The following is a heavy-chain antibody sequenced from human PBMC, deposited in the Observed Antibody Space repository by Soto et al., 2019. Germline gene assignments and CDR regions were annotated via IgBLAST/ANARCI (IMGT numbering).Heavy chain of an antibody. Sequence: ASVKVSCKASGYTFTSYGISWVRQAPGQGLEWMGWISAYNGNTNYAQKLQGRVTMTTDTSTSTAYMELRSLRSDDTAAYYCARDTATTVTSYYFDYWGQGTLVTVSS. V-gene: IGHV1-18*01. CDR1: GYTFTSYG. CDR3: ARDTATTVTSYYFDY. J-gene: IGHJ4*02. D-gene: IGHD4-17*01. CDR2: ISAYNGNT.